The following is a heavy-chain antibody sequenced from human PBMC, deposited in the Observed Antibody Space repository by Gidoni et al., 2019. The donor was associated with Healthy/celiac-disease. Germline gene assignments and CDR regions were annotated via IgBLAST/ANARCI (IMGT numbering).Heavy chain of an antibody. D-gene: IGHD6-19*01. CDR2: IYYSGST. J-gene: IGHJ4*02. CDR1: GGSISSGDYY. Sequence: QVQLQESGPGLVKPSQTLSLTCTVSGGSISSGDYYWSWIRQPPGKGLEWIGYIYYSGSTYYNPSLKSRVTISVDTSKNQFSLKLSSVTAADTAVYYCARVNRAVTVIYYFDYWGQGTLVTVSS. CDR3: ARVNRAVTVIYYFDY. V-gene: IGHV4-30-4*01.